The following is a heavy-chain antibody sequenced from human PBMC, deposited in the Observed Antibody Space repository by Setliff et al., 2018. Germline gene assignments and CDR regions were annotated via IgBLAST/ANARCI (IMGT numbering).Heavy chain of an antibody. J-gene: IGHJ4*02. CDR2: ISTSSGTR. D-gene: IGHD2-21*01. CDR1: GFSFSNYG. Sequence: GGSLRLSCVVSGFSFSNYGMTWVRQAPGKGLEWISYISTSSGTRYYADSVKGRFTISRDNANQSLYLQMNSLRAEDTAVYYCARNTYLRNGFYYWGQGTLVTVSS. CDR3: ARNTYLRNGFYY. V-gene: IGHV3-48*01.